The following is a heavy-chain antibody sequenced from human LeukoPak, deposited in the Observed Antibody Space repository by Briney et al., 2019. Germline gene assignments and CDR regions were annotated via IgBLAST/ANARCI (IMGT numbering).Heavy chain of an antibody. J-gene: IGHJ6*02. CDR1: GFTFSDYY. V-gene: IGHV3-11*01. D-gene: IGHD2/OR15-2a*01. Sequence: GGSLRLSCAASGFTFSDYYISWIRQAPGKGLEWLSYISGNGRFIEYADSVKGRFTISRDNAQNLPYLQMNSLRAEDTAIYYCARDLNTGMDVWGRGTTVTVSS. CDR2: ISGNGRFI. CDR3: ARDLNTGMDV.